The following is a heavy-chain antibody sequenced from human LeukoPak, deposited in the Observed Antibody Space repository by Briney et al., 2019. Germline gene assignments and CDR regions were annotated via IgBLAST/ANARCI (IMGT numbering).Heavy chain of an antibody. V-gene: IGHV4-31*03. CDR1: GGSITIGGYY. CDR3: ARANDAYCSSTSRFSFDY. Sequence: KASQTLSLTCTVSGGSITIGGYYWSWIRQHPGKGLEWIGYIYYSGSTNYNPSLKSRVTISADTSKNQFSLKVTSVTAADTAVYYCARANDAYCSSTSRFSFDYWGQGTLVTVSS. D-gene: IGHD2-2*01. J-gene: IGHJ4*02. CDR2: IYYSGST.